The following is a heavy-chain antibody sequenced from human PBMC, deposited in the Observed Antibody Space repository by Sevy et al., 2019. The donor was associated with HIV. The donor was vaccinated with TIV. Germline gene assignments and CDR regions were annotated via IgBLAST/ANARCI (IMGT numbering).Heavy chain of an antibody. CDR1: GFSFSTYG. Sequence: GGSLRLSCAASGFSFSTYGMHWVRQVPGKGLEWVAFIRHDGGNRYYVDSVKGQFTISRDNSKNRLYLQMNSLRPEDTAIYYCAKDPRVTISGTTNYYYYMDVWGKGTTVTVSS. CDR2: IRHDGGNR. V-gene: IGHV3-30*02. J-gene: IGHJ6*03. CDR3: AKDPRVTISGTTNYYYYMDV. D-gene: IGHD1-7*01.